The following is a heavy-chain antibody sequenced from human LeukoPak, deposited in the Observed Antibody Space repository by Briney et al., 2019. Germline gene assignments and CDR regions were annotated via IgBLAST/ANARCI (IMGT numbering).Heavy chain of an antibody. CDR2: IWYDGSDK. CDR1: GLTFSSYG. J-gene: IGHJ4*02. Sequence: GGSLRLSCAASGLTFSSYGMHWVRQAPGKGLEWVAVIWYDGSDKYYADSVKGRFTTSRDNSKNTLYLQMNSLRAEDTAVYYCAVEYSSSSEGFDYWGQGTLVTVSS. D-gene: IGHD6-6*01. CDR3: AVEYSSSSEGFDY. V-gene: IGHV3-33*01.